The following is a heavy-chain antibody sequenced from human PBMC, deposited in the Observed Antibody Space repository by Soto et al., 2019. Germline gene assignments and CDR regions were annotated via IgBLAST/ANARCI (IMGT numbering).Heavy chain of an antibody. CDR1: GDTFNDYY. CDR2: INPNGGVT. CDR3: ARESGGATATLDYYYFYMDV. J-gene: IGHJ6*03. D-gene: IGHD5-12*01. V-gene: IGHV1-2*04. Sequence: QVQLVQSGAEVKKPGASVTVSCGSSGDTFNDYYIHWVRQAPGQGLEWMGWINPNGGVTKYAQKFQGWVSMTRDTSIRTVYMQLSRLRSDDTAVYYCARESGGATATLDYYYFYMDVWGTGTTVTVSS.